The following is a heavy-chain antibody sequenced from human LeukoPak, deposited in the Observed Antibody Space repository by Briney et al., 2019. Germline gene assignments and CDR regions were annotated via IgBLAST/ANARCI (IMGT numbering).Heavy chain of an antibody. D-gene: IGHD3-22*01. CDR1: GFTFSSYS. CDR3: AKAPITMIVVVMSYYFDY. V-gene: IGHV3-23*01. Sequence: GGSLRLSCAASGFTFSSYSMNWVRQAPGKGLEWVSAISGSGGSTYYADSVKGRFTISRDNSKNTLYLQMNSLRAEDTAVYYCAKAPITMIVVVMSYYFDYWGQGTLVTVSS. CDR2: ISGSGGST. J-gene: IGHJ4*02.